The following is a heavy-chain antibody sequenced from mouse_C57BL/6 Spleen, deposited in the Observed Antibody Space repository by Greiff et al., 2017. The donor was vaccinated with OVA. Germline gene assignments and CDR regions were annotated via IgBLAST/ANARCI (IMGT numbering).Heavy chain of an antibody. J-gene: IGHJ2*01. CDR1: GYTFTSYW. V-gene: IGHV1-5*01. Sequence: VQLQQSGTVLARPGASVKMSCKTSGYTFTSYWMHWVKQRPGQGLEWIGAIYPGNSDTSYNQKFKGKSKLSAVTSASTAYMELSRLTNEESAVYYCTRRCGSSSYFDYWGQGTTLTVSS. CDR3: TRRCGSSSYFDY. D-gene: IGHD1-1*01. CDR2: IYPGNSDT.